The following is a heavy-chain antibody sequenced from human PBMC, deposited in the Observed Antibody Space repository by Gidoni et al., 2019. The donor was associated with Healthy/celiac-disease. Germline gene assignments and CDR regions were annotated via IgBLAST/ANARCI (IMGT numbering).Heavy chain of an antibody. CDR1: GGSISSYY. D-gene: IGHD3-10*01. J-gene: IGHJ3*02. CDR3: ARETYYYGSGSYRDAFDI. Sequence: QVQLQESGPGLAKPSETLSLTCTVSGGSISSYYWSWIRQPPGKGLEWIGYIYYSGSTNYNPSLKSRVTISVDTSKNQFSLKLSSVTAADTAVYYCARETYYYGSGSYRDAFDIWGQGTMVTVSS. CDR2: IYYSGST. V-gene: IGHV4-59*01.